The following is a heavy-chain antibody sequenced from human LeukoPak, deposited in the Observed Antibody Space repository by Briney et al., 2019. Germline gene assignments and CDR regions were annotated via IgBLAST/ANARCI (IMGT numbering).Heavy chain of an antibody. CDR1: GFTFSTYG. V-gene: IGHV3-23*01. Sequence: GGSLRLSCAGSGFTFSTYGMTWVRQAPGKGLEWVSAISGSGGSIYYADSVKGRFTISRDNSKNTLFLQMNSLRAEDTAVYYCAKDRGWFGGSLANFDDWGQGTLVTVSS. CDR3: AKDRGWFGGSLANFDD. D-gene: IGHD3-10*01. CDR2: ISGSGGSI. J-gene: IGHJ4*02.